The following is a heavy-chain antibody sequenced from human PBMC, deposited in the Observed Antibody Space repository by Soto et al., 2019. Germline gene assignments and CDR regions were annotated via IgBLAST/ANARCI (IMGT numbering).Heavy chain of an antibody. CDR2: ITWCSRVL. Sequence: GGSLRLSCVGSGLNFDDFAMHWVRQAPGKGLEWASGITWCSRVLAYADSVKGRFTISRDNARNSLYLQMDRLRDEDTALYYCAKGRDDFWRPYYFDSWGQGTLVTVSS. V-gene: IGHV3-9*01. D-gene: IGHD3-3*01. CDR3: AKGRDDFWRPYYFDS. J-gene: IGHJ4*02. CDR1: GLNFDDFA.